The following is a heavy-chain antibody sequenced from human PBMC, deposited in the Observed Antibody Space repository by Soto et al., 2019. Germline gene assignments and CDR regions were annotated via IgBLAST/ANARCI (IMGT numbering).Heavy chain of an antibody. CDR2: IYWDDDK. CDR3: VQSRCGGDCLQSYSSHSYYGLDV. D-gene: IGHD2-21*02. V-gene: IGHV2-5*02. CDR1: GFSLSTTGVG. J-gene: IGHJ6*02. Sequence: QITLKESGPTLVKPTQTLTLTCSFSGFSLSTTGVGVGWIRQPPGKALEWLALIYWDDDKRYNPSLNSRLTITKDTSKIKVVLAMTNMDPVDTATYYCVQSRCGGDCLQSYSSHSYYGLDVWGQGTTFTVSS.